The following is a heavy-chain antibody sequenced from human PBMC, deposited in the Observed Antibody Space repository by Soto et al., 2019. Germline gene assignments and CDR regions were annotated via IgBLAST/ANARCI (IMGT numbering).Heavy chain of an antibody. CDR2: IDPSDSYT. J-gene: IGHJ4*02. V-gene: IGHV5-10-1*01. CDR1: GYSFTSYW. D-gene: IGHD4-17*01. CDR3: ARLRTTVVTPLGYYFDY. Sequence: LGESLKISCXGSGYSFTSYWISWVRQMPGKGLEWMGRIDPSDSYTNYSPSFQGHVTISADKSISTAYLQWSSLKASDTAMYYCARLRTTVVTPLGYYFDYWGQGTLVTSPQ.